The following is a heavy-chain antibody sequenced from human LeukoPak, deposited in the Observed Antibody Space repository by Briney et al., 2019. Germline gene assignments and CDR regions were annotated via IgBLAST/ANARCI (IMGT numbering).Heavy chain of an antibody. CDR3: ARDPGNGIAAAGTDDY. J-gene: IGHJ4*01. V-gene: IGHV1-2*02. Sequence: GASVKVSCKASGYTFTGYYMHWVRQAPGQGLEWMGWINPSSGGTNYAQKFQGRVTMTRDTSISTAYMELSRLRSDDTAVYYCARDPGNGIAAAGTDDYWGHGTLVTVSS. CDR2: INPSSGGT. D-gene: IGHD6-13*01. CDR1: GYTFTGYY.